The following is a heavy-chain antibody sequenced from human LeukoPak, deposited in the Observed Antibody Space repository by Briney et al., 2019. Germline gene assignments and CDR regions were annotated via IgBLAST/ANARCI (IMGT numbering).Heavy chain of an antibody. J-gene: IGHJ4*02. CDR2: IYTSGSD. D-gene: IGHD3-22*01. CDR1: GGSISSYY. Sequence: SETLSLTCTVSGGSISSYYWSWIRQPAGKGLEWIGRIYTSGSDNFNPSLKSRVTMSVDTSKNQFSLKLSSVTAADTAVYYCARDGYYYDSSGYYEKMYYFDYWGQGTLVTVSS. V-gene: IGHV4-4*07. CDR3: ARDGYYYDSSGYYEKMYYFDY.